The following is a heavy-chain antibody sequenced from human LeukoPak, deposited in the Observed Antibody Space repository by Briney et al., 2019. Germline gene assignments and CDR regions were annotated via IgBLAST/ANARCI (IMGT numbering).Heavy chain of an antibody. D-gene: IGHD3-22*01. J-gene: IGHJ4*02. CDR3: ARRDYYDSKGFPLDY. CDR2: IRYDGSNK. CDR1: GFTFSSYG. V-gene: IGHV3-30*02. Sequence: PGGSLRLSCAASGFTFSSYGMHWVRQAPGKGLEWVAFIRYDGSNKYYADSVKGRFTISRDNSKNSLYLQMNSLRAEDTAVYYCARRDYYDSKGFPLDYWGQGTLVTVSS.